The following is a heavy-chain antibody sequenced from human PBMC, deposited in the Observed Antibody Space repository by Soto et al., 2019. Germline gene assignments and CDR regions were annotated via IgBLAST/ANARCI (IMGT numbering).Heavy chain of an antibody. CDR2: ISAYNGNT. V-gene: IGHV1-18*01. Sequence: ASVKVSCKASGYTFTSYGISWVRQAPGQGLEWMGWISAYNGNTNYAQKLQGRVTMTTDTSTSTAYMELRSLRSDDTAVYYCARGEVPLYYDFWGGYLNWFDPWGKGTLVTVSS. CDR1: GYTFTSYG. J-gene: IGHJ5*02. D-gene: IGHD3-3*01. CDR3: ARGEVPLYYDFWGGYLNWFDP.